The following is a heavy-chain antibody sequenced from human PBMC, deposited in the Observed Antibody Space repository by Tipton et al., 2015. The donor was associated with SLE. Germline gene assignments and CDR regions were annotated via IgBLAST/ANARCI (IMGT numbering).Heavy chain of an antibody. Sequence: QSGAEVKKPGASVKVSCKASGYTFTGYYMHWVRQAPGQGLEWMGWISCNSGGTTYAQKFQGRVTMTRDTSISTAYMELSRLRSDDTAVYYCARDRVTFGEFCMDVWGQGTTVTVSS. CDR2: ISCNSGGT. CDR3: ARDRVTFGEFCMDV. V-gene: IGHV1-2*02. CDR1: GYTFTGYY. D-gene: IGHD3-16*01. J-gene: IGHJ6*02.